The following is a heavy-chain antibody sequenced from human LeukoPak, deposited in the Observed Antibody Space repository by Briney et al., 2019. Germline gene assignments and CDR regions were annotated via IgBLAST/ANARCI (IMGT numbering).Heavy chain of an antibody. J-gene: IGHJ4*02. CDR2: ISGSSSYI. CDR1: GFTFSSYS. Sequence: GGSLRLSCAASGFTFSSYSMNWVRQAPGEGLEWVSSISGSSSYIYYADSVKGRFTISRGNDKNSLYLQMNSLRAEDTAVYYCAGDWSIYGYQNFDYWGQGTLVTVSS. CDR3: AGDWSIYGYQNFDY. V-gene: IGHV3-21*01. D-gene: IGHD5-18*01.